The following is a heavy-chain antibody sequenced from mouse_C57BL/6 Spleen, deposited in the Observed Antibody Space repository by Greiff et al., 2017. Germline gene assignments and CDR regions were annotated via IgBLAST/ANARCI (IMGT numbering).Heavy chain of an antibody. J-gene: IGHJ1*03. CDR3: TLYGSRGYFGV. Sequence: EVKLEESGGGLVQPGGSMKLSCVASGFTFSNYWMNWVRQSPEKGLEWVAQISLKSDNYATHSAESVKGRFTISRDYSKCSVYLQMNNLRAEDTGIYYCTLYGSRGYFGVWGTGTTVTVSS. D-gene: IGHD1-1*01. CDR2: ISLKSDNYAT. CDR1: GFTFSNYW. V-gene: IGHV6-3*01.